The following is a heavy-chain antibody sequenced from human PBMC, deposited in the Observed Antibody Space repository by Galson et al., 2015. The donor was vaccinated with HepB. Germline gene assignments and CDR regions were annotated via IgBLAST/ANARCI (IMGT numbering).Heavy chain of an antibody. J-gene: IGHJ2*01. CDR3: ARHREQWLIQDWYFDL. CDR1: GYSFTSYW. CDR2: IAPTDSYT. D-gene: IGHD6-19*01. Sequence: QSGAEVKKPGESLRISFKGSGYSFTSYWINWVRQMPGKGLEWMGMIAPTDSYTKYSPSFQGHVTISVDKSISTAYLQWSSLKASDTAMYYCARHREQWLIQDWYFDLWGRGTLVTVSS. V-gene: IGHV5-10-1*01.